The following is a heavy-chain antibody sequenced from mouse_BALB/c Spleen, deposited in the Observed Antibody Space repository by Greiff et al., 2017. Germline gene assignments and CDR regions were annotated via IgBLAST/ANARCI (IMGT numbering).Heavy chain of an antibody. V-gene: IGHV5-17*02. CDR1: GFTFSSFG. CDR3: ARSYYYGSSYAMDY. J-gene: IGHJ4*01. Sequence: EVKVEESGGGLVQPGGSRKLSCAASGFTFSSFGMHWVRQAPEKGLEWVAYISSGSSTIYYADTVKGRFTISRDNPKNTLFLQMTSLRSEDTAMYYCARSYYYGSSYAMDYWGQGTSVTVSS. CDR2: ISSGSSTI. D-gene: IGHD1-1*01.